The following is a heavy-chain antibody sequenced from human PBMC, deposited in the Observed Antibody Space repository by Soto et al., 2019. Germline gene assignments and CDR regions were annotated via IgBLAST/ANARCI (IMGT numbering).Heavy chain of an antibody. CDR2: ISSSSSYT. CDR3: ARDLGISGTTSLPDV. V-gene: IGHV3-11*05. CDR1: GFTFSDYY. Sequence: PGGSLRLSCAASGFTFSDYYMSWIRQAPGKGLEWLSYISSSSSYTKYADSVKGRFTISRDNAKNSLYLQMTSLRAEDTVKYYCARDLGISGTTSLPDVWGQGTTVTVSS. J-gene: IGHJ6*02. D-gene: IGHD1-20*01.